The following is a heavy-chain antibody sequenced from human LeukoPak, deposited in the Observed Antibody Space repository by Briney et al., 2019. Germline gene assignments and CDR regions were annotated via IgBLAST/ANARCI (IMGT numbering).Heavy chain of an antibody. D-gene: IGHD3-22*01. CDR3: AKDRVYYYDSSGYQPDY. CDR2: ISGSGSTT. CDR1: GFTFSSYA. V-gene: IGHV3-23*01. J-gene: IGHJ4*02. Sequence: GGSLRLSCAASGFTFSSYAMTWVRQAPGKGLEWVSSISGSGSTTYYADSVKGRFTIFRDNSKNTLYLQMNSLRAEDTAVYYCAKDRVYYYDSSGYQPDYWGQGTLITVSS.